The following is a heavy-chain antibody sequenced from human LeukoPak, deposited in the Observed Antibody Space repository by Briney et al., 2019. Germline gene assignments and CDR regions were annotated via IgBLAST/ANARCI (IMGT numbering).Heavy chain of an antibody. CDR2: IIPILGIA. J-gene: IGHJ1*01. Sequence: SVKVSCKASGGTFSSYAISWVRQAPGQGLEWMGRIIPILGIANYAQKFQGRVTITADKSTSTAYMELSSLRSEDTAVYYCARDIYYYDSSGYYYGYFQHWGQGTLVTVSS. CDR3: ARDIYYYDSSGYYYGYFQH. D-gene: IGHD3-22*01. CDR1: GGTFSSYA. V-gene: IGHV1-69*04.